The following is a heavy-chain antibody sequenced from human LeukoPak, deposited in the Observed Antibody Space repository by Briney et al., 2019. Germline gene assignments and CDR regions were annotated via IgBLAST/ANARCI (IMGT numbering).Heavy chain of an antibody. CDR2: NYNRGST. CDR3: ARFGGDCSSTRCLDAFDI. CDR1: GGSISSGGYY. D-gene: IGHD2-2*03. V-gene: IGHV4-31*03. Sequence: SRTLSLTCTVSGGSISSGGYYWTWIRQRPGKGLEWIGYNYNRGSTYYNTSLKSRVTISVDTSKNQFSLKLSSVTAADTAVYYCARFGGDCSSTRCLDAFDIWGQGTMVTVSS. J-gene: IGHJ3*02.